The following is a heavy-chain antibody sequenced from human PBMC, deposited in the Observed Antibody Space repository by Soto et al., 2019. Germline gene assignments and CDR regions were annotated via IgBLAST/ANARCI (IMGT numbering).Heavy chain of an antibody. D-gene: IGHD6-19*01. CDR2: ISGSGGST. Sequence: EVQLLESGGGLVQPGGSLRLSCAASGFTFSSYAMSWVRQAPGKGLEWVSAISGSGGSTYYADSVKGRFTISRDNSKNTLYLQMNSLRAEDTAVYYCAKGYRGSSGWSGYFQHWGQGTLVTVSS. J-gene: IGHJ1*01. CDR3: AKGYRGSSGWSGYFQH. CDR1: GFTFSSYA. V-gene: IGHV3-23*01.